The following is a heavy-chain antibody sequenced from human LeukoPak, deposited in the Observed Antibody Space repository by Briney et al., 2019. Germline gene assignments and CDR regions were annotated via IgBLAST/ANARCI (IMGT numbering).Heavy chain of an antibody. CDR3: ARRWYGDYHFDY. V-gene: IGHV3-20*04. CDR1: GFTFDDYG. CDR2: INWNGGST. J-gene: IGHJ4*02. Sequence: RSGGSLRLSCAASGFTFDDYGMSWVRQAPGKGLEWVSGINWNGGSTGYADYVKGRFTISRDNAKNSLDLQMNSLRAEDTALYYCARRWYGDYHFDYWGQGTLVTDPS. D-gene: IGHD4-17*01.